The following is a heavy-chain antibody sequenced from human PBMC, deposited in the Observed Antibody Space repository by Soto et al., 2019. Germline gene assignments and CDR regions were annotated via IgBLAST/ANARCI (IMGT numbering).Heavy chain of an antibody. Sequence: PGGSLRLSCAASGFTFSSDAMSWVRQAPGRGLEWVSAIREGGYSTYYADSVEGRFTISRDNSKNTLYLQMNSLRAEDTAVYYCVQEGGRSNYAYGWGQGTLVTVSS. D-gene: IGHD5-18*01. CDR3: VQEGGRSNYAYG. CDR2: IREGGYST. J-gene: IGHJ4*02. CDR1: GFTFSSDA. V-gene: IGHV3-23*01.